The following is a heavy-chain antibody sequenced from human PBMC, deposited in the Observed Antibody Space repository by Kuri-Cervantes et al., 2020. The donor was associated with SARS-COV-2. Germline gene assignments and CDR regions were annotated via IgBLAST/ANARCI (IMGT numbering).Heavy chain of an antibody. CDR2: ISPSMAHT. CDR1: GFTFSDYY. D-gene: IGHD3-10*01. CDR3: ARGSGAVSTVDFYFGLDV. Sequence: GESLKISCEGSGFTFSDYYMSWVRQAPGKGLEWLSNISPSMAHTYYADSVRGRFTISRDNAKSSLYLQMTGLRVDDTAVYYCARGSGAVSTVDFYFGLDVWGQGTTVTVSS. J-gene: IGHJ6*02. V-gene: IGHV3-11*06.